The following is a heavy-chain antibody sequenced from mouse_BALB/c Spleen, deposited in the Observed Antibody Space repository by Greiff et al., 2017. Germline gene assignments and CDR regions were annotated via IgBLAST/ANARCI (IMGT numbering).Heavy chain of an antibody. Sequence: QVQLQQPGAELVKPGASVKLSCKASGYTFTSYWMHWVKQRPGQGLEWIGEIDPSDSYTNYNQKFKGKATLTVDKSSSTAYMQLSSLTSEDSAVYYCARGYGKGGYAMDYWGQGTSVTVSS. CDR3: ARGYGKGGYAMDY. CDR2: IDPSDSYT. J-gene: IGHJ4*01. V-gene: IGHV1-69*02. CDR1: GYTFTSYW. D-gene: IGHD2-10*02.